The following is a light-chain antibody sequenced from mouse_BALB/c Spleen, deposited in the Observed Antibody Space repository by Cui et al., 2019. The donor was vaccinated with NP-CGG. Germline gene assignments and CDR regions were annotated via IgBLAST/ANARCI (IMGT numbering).Light chain of an antibody. CDR2: GTN. CDR1: TGAVTTSNY. J-gene: IGLJ1*01. CDR3: ALWYSNHWV. V-gene: IGLV1*01. Sequence: QAVVTQEYALTTSPGETVTLTCRSSTGAVTTSNYANWVQEKSDHLFTGLIGGTNNRAPGVPARFSGSLIGDKAALTIIGVRTEDEAIYFCALWYSNHWVFGGGTKLSVL.